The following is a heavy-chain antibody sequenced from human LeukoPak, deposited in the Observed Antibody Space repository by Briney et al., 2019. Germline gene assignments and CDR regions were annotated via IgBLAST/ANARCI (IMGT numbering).Heavy chain of an antibody. CDR2: INHSGST. D-gene: IGHD6-13*01. CDR1: GGSFSGYY. J-gene: IGHJ4*02. Sequence: SETLSLTCAVYGGSFSGYYWSWLRQPPGKGREWIGEINHSGSTNYNPSLKSRVTISVDTSKNQFSLKLSSVTAADTAVYYCARVHSSSWYIVDYWGQGTLVTVSS. CDR3: ARVHSSSWYIVDY. V-gene: IGHV4-34*01.